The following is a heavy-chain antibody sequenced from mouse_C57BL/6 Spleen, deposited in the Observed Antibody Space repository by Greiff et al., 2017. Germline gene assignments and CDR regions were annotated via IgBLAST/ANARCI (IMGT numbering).Heavy chain of an antibody. CDR1: GFNFKNTY. V-gene: IGHV14-3*01. D-gene: IGHD1-1*01. J-gene: IGHJ4*01. CDR3: ARPGGSSYEGYAMDY. CDR2: IDPANGNT. Sequence: VQLQQSVAELVRPGASVKLSCTASGFNFKNTYMHWVKQRPEKGLEWIGRIDPANGNTKYAPKFQGKVPITADTSTHTAYLQLSSLTSEDTAIYYCARPGGSSYEGYAMDYWGQGTSVTVSS.